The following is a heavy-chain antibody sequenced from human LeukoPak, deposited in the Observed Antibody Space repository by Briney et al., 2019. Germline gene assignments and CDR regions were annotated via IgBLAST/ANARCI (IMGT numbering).Heavy chain of an antibody. V-gene: IGHV4-34*01. CDR3: ARKLKYFDWLGSYYYYMDV. CDR1: GGSFSGYY. J-gene: IGHJ6*03. CDR2: INHSGST. Sequence: SETLSLTCAVYGGSFSGYYWSWIRQPPGKGLEWIGEINHSGSTNYNPSLKSRVTISVDTSKNQFSLKLSSVTAADTAVYYCARKLKYFDWLGSYYYYMDVWGKGTTVTISS. D-gene: IGHD3-9*01.